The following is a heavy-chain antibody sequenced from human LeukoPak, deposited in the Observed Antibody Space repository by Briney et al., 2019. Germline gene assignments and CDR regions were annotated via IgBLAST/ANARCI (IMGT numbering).Heavy chain of an antibody. Sequence: GGSLRLSCAASGFTFSSYGMSWVRRAPGKGLEWVSAISGSGGSTYYADSVKGRFTISRDNSKNTLYLQMNSLRAEDTAVYYCAKDPGIAVAGTFAGLFDYWGQGTLVTVSS. CDR1: GFTFSSYG. D-gene: IGHD6-19*01. V-gene: IGHV3-23*01. CDR3: AKDPGIAVAGTFAGLFDY. CDR2: ISGSGGST. J-gene: IGHJ4*02.